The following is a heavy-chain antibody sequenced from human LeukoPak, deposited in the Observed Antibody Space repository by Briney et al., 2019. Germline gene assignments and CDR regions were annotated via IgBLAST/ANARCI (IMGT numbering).Heavy chain of an antibody. CDR1: GGTISTGYYY. CDR3: ARSPYSGSYDLMGWYFDR. D-gene: IGHD1-26*01. J-gene: IGHJ4*02. CDR2: ISHSGNA. V-gene: IGHV4-61*02. Sequence: SQTLSLTXTVSGGTISTGYYYWTWIRQPAGKGLEWIGRISHSGNANYNPSLKSRVTMSVDTSKNQFSLNLNSLTAADTALYYCARSPYSGSYDLMGWYFDRWGQGTLVTVSA.